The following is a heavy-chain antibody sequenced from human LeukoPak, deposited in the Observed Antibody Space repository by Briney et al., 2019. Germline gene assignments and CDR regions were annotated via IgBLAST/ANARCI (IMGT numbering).Heavy chain of an antibody. CDR1: GFSFSGSS. Sequence: GGSLRLSCAASGFSFSGSSMDWVRQAPGKGLEWVSSISIDNTYIYYADSVKGRFTISRDNAKDSLYLQMNSLRAEDTAVYYCARDFKPWAFDIWGQGTMVTVSS. CDR3: ARDFKPWAFDI. V-gene: IGHV3-21*01. CDR2: ISIDNTYI. J-gene: IGHJ3*02.